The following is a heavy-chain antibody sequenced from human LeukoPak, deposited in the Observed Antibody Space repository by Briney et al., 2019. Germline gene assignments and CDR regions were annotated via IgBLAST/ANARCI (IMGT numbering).Heavy chain of an antibody. V-gene: IGHV3-23*01. J-gene: IGHJ4*02. CDR2: IRGSGGST. CDR1: GFTFSRYA. Sequence: PGVSLRLSCAASGFTFSRYAMSWVRQAPGKGLESVSAIRGSGGSTYYAVYVKGRLTISRDNSKNTLYLQMNSLRAEDTAVYYCAKEMHVILAGGDYYFDYWGQGTLVTVSS. CDR3: AKEMHVILAGGDYYFDY. D-gene: IGHD3-9*01.